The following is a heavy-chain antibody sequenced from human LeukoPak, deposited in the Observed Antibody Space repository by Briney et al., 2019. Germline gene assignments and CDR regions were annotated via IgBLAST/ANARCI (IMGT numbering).Heavy chain of an antibody. J-gene: IGHJ4*02. D-gene: IGHD5-18*01. CDR1: GFTVSFNY. V-gene: IGHV3-23*01. Sequence: GGSLRLSCAASGFTVSFNYMSWVRQAPGKGLEWVSAISGSGGSTYYADCVKGRFTISRDNSKNTLYLQMNSLRAEDTAVYYCASYPGGYSYGYLVYWGQGTLVTVSS. CDR2: ISGSGGST. CDR3: ASYPGGYSYGYLVY.